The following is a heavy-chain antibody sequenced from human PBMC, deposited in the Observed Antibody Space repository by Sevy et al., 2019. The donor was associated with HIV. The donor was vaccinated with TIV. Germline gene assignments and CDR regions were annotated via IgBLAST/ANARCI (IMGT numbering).Heavy chain of an antibody. CDR2: ISGSGGST. CDR1: GFLFSDYA. Sequence: GSLRLSCEASGFLFSDYAMSWVRQAPGKGLEWVSGISGSGGSTFYADSVKGRFTISRDNSKTTLFLQMTSLRGDDTAVYYCAKDIGVTRTRGLDYCGQGTLVTVSS. CDR3: AKDIGVTRTRGLDY. V-gene: IGHV3-23*01. D-gene: IGHD1-7*01. J-gene: IGHJ4*02.